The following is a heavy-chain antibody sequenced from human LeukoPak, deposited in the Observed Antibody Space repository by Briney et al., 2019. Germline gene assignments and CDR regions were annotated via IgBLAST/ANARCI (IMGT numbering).Heavy chain of an antibody. J-gene: IGHJ2*01. D-gene: IGHD2-21*02. V-gene: IGHV3-74*01. CDR1: GITFGNNW. Sequence: GGSLRVSCAASGITFGNNWMHWVRQGPGKGLVWISRINSDGGGAIYADSVKGRFTVSRDNAKNSLYLQMNSLRAEDTAVYYCARDKEVEVVTAIPWYFDLWGRGTLVTVSS. CDR2: INSDGGGA. CDR3: ARDKEVEVVTAIPWYFDL.